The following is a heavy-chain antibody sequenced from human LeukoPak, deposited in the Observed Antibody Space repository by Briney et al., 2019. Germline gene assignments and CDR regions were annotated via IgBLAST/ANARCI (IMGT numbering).Heavy chain of an antibody. D-gene: IGHD6-13*01. V-gene: IGHV1-2*02. CDR1: GYTFTGYY. Sequence: ASVKVSCKASGYTFTGYYMHWVRQAPGQGLEWMGWINPNSGGTNYAQKFQGRVTMTRDTSISTAYMELSRLRSDDTAVYYCARVGTLNKRKQQLVRSLSYYYYGMDVWGQGTTVTVSS. CDR3: ARVGTLNKRKQQLVRSLSYYYYGMDV. CDR2: INPNSGGT. J-gene: IGHJ6*02.